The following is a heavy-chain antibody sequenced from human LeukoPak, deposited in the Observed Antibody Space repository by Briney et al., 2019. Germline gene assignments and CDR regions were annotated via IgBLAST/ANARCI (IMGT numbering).Heavy chain of an antibody. D-gene: IGHD5-24*01. CDR3: ASPLGWLQPFDY. V-gene: IGHV1-2*02. CDR2: INPNSGVT. J-gene: IGHJ4*02. CDR1: GYTFTDYY. Sequence: ASVKVSCKASGYTFTDYYIHWVRQAPGQGLEWMGWINPNSGVTIYAQKFQGRVTMTRDTSISTAYMELSRLRSDDTAVYYCASPLGWLQPFDYWGQGTLVTVSS.